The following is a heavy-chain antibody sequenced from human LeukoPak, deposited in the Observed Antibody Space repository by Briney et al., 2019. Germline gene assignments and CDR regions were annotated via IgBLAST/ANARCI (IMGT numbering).Heavy chain of an antibody. Sequence: PSETLSLTCAVYGGSFSGYYWSWIRQPPGKGLERIGEINHSGSTNYNPSLKSRVTISVDTSKNQFSLKLSSVTAADTAVYHCARGSWFRELLVPPVNFDYWGQGTLVTVSS. CDR1: GGSFSGYY. CDR3: ARGSWFRELLVPPVNFDY. J-gene: IGHJ4*02. D-gene: IGHD3-10*01. CDR2: INHSGST. V-gene: IGHV4-34*01.